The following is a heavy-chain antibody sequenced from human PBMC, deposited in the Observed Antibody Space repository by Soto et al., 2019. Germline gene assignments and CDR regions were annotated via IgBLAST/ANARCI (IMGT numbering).Heavy chain of an antibody. D-gene: IGHD3-22*01. CDR3: TRPYYYDSTGYQRY. CDR2: IRSKAYGETT. Sequence: GGSLRLSCTASGFTFGDYAMSWFRQAPGKGLEWVGFIRSKAYGETTGYAASVKDGFTISRDDSKSIAYLQMNSLKTEDTAVYYCTRPYYYDSTGYQRYWGQGTLVTVSS. CDR1: GFTFGDYA. J-gene: IGHJ4*02. V-gene: IGHV3-49*03.